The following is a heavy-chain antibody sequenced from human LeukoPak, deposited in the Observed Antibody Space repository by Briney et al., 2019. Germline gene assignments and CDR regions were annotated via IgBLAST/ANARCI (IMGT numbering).Heavy chain of an antibody. Sequence: GGSLRLSCAASGFTFSSYWMHWVRQAPGKGLVWVSRINSDGSSTSYADSVKGRSTISRDNSKNTLYLQMGSLRAEDTAVYYCASSKYGSGSHNWFDPWGQGTPVTVSS. D-gene: IGHD3-10*01. CDR3: ASSKYGSGSHNWFDP. CDR1: GFTFSSYW. V-gene: IGHV3-74*01. J-gene: IGHJ5*02. CDR2: INSDGSST.